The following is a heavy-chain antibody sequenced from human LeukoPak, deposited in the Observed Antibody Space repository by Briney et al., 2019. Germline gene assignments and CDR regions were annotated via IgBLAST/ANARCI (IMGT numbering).Heavy chain of an antibody. V-gene: IGHV4-59*01. Sequence: KPSETLSLTCTVSGGSISSYYWSWIRQPPGKGLEWIGYIYYSGSTNYNPSLKSRVTMSVDTSKKQFSLKLSSVTAADTAVYYFARQWTTVAPYWYFDLWGRGTLVTVSS. J-gene: IGHJ2*01. CDR1: GGSISSYY. CDR3: ARQWTTVAPYWYFDL. CDR2: IYYSGST. D-gene: IGHD4-23*01.